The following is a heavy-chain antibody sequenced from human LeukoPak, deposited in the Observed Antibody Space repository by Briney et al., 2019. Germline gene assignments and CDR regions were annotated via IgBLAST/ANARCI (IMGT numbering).Heavy chain of an antibody. CDR2: IYRGGST. CDR3: ARLSANSSAYFFDY. D-gene: IGHD3-22*01. V-gene: IGHV3-66*04. Sequence: GGSLRLSCAASGFTVGSNYMSWVRQAPGKGLEWDSIIYRGGSTNYADSVKGRFTISRDTSKNTLYLQMNSLRDEDTAVYYCARLSANSSAYFFDYWGRGTLVTVSS. CDR1: GFTVGSNY. J-gene: IGHJ4*02.